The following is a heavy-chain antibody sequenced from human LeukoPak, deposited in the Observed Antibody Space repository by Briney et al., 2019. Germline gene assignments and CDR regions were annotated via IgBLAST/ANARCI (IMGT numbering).Heavy chain of an antibody. V-gene: IGHV4-34*01. Sequence: SETLSLTCGVSGGSFIGFHWTWIRQPPGKGLEWIGDFNHGGGAKYNPPLKSRVTISVDTSKKQFSLKLTSVTAADTAVYFCARGLRVLATSPHYFDYWSQGTLVTVSS. J-gene: IGHJ4*02. CDR1: GGSFIGFH. CDR3: ARGLRVLATSPHYFDY. CDR2: FNHGGGA. D-gene: IGHD2-21*01.